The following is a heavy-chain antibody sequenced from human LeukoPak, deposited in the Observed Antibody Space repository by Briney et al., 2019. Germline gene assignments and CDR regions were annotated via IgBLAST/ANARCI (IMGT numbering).Heavy chain of an antibody. Sequence: SETLSLTCTVSGGSISSSRYYWGWIRQPPGKGLEWIGSSYYSGSTFYNPSFKSRVTISVDTSKNQFSLKLSSVTAADTAVYYCARVGRSPDAFDIWGQGTMVTVSS. CDR1: GGSISSSRYY. V-gene: IGHV4-39*07. CDR3: ARVGRSPDAFDI. CDR2: SYYSGST. J-gene: IGHJ3*02.